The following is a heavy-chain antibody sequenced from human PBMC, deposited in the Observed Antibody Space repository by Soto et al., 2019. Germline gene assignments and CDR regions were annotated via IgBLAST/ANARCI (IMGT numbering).Heavy chain of an antibody. CDR1: GFTFDDYA. J-gene: IGHJ3*02. CDR2: ISWNSGSI. V-gene: IGHV3-9*01. CDR3: AKDISGWYAGAFDI. D-gene: IGHD6-19*01. Sequence: GGSLRLSCAASGFTFDDYAMHWVRQAPGKGLEWVSGISWNSGSIGYADSVKGRFTISRDNAKNSLYLQMNSLRAEDTALYYCAKDISGWYAGAFDIWGQGTMVTVSS.